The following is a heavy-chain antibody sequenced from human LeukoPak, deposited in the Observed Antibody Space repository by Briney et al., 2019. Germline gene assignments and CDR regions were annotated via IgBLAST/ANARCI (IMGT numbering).Heavy chain of an antibody. CDR2: ISAYNGNT. CDR1: GYTFTSYG. CDR3: ARDGRQDGYYDSSGYSDY. D-gene: IGHD3-22*01. V-gene: IGHV1-18*01. J-gene: IGHJ4*02. Sequence: ASVKVSCKASGYTFTSYGISWVRQAPGQGLEWMGWISAYNGNTNYAQKLQGRVTMTTDTSTSTAYMELRSLRSDDTAVYYCARDGRQDGYYDSSGYSDYWGQGTLVTVSS.